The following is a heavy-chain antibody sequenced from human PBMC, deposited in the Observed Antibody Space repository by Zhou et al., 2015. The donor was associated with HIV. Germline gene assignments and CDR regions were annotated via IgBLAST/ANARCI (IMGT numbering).Heavy chain of an antibody. CDR3: AKDATLDYYGSGSYHYFDY. CDR2: ISYDGRNK. V-gene: IGHV3-30*18. D-gene: IGHD3-10*01. Sequence: QVQLVESGGGVVQPGRSLRLSCAASGFTFSSYGMHWVRQAPGKGLEWVAVISYDGRNKYYADSVKGRFTISRDNSKNTLYLQMNSLRAEDTAVYYCAKDATLDYYGSGSYHYFDYWGQGTLVTVSS. J-gene: IGHJ4*02. CDR1: GFTFSSYG.